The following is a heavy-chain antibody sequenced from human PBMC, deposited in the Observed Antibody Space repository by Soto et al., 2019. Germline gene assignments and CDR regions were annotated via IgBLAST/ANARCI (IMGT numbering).Heavy chain of an antibody. CDR2: ISYDESNK. CDR3: AKKGTYYDFWSGYFDY. J-gene: IGHJ4*02. CDR1: GFTFSSYG. Sequence: PGGSLRLSCAASGFTFSSYGMHWVRQAPGKGLEWVAVISYDESNKYYADSVKGRFTISRDNSKNTLYLQMNSLRAEDTAVYYCAKKGTYYDFWSGYFDYWGQGTLVTVSS. V-gene: IGHV3-30*18. D-gene: IGHD3-3*01.